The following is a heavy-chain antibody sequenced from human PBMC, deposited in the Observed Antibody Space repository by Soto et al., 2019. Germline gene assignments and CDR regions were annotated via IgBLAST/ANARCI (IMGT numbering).Heavy chain of an antibody. J-gene: IGHJ4*02. D-gene: IGHD4-17*01. Sequence: VQLVESGGGVVQPGRSLRLSCAASGFTFSSYGMHWVRQAPGKGLEWVAVISYDGSNKYYADSVKGRFTISRDNSKNTLYLQMNSLRAEDTAVYYCAIIQDYGDLIDYWGQGTLVTVSS. CDR3: AIIQDYGDLIDY. V-gene: IGHV3-30*03. CDR2: ISYDGSNK. CDR1: GFTFSSYG.